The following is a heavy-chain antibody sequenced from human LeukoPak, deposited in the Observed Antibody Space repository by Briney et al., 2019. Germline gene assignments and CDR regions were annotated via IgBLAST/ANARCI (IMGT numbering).Heavy chain of an antibody. CDR1: GFTVSSKS. CDR3: VKERCGSCNFDY. Sequence: GGSLRLSCTASGFTVSSKSMNWVRQAPGKGLEHVSAISSTGGSTYYADSVQGRFTISRDNSKNTLYLQMSSLRGDDTAVYYCVKERCGSCNFDYWGQGTLVTVSS. D-gene: IGHD1-26*01. J-gene: IGHJ4*02. V-gene: IGHV3-64D*06. CDR2: ISSTGGST.